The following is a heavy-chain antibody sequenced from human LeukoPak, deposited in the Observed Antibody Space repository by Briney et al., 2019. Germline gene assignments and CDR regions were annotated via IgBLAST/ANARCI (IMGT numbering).Heavy chain of an antibody. CDR1: GASITSYY. J-gene: IGHJ4*02. Sequence: SETLSLTCTVSGASITSYYWTWIRQPPGKGLEWIGYIHYSGSTNYNPSLKSRVTISVDTSKNQFSLKLSSVTAADTAVHYCARDLRAAYWGQGTLVTVSS. D-gene: IGHD3-16*01. CDR2: IHYSGST. CDR3: ARDLRAAY. V-gene: IGHV4-59*01.